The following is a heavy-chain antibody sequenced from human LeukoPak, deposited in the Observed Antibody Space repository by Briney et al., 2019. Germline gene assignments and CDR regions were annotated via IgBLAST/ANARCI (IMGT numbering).Heavy chain of an antibody. D-gene: IGHD3-22*01. Sequence: SETLSLTCAVSGYSIGSGHYWVWIRQPPGKGLEWIGSVYHTGSTYYHPSLKSRVTISLDTSKNQFSLRLTSVTAADTALYYCASHYYASSGSLFDSWGRGSLVTVSS. CDR2: VYHTGST. V-gene: IGHV4-38-2*01. J-gene: IGHJ4*02. CDR3: ASHYYASSGSLFDS. CDR1: GYSIGSGHY.